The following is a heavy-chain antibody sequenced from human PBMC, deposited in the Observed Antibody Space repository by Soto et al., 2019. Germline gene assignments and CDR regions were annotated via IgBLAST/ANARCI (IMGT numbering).Heavy chain of an antibody. Sequence: EVQLVESRGGLVQPGGSLRLSCAASGFTFSSYSMNWVRQAPGKGLEWISYISSSSNTIYYADSMKGRFTISRDNARNSLYLQMNGLRAEDTAVYYCARGGYRNFDYWGQGTLVTVSS. CDR1: GFTFSSYS. CDR3: ARGGYRNFDY. CDR2: ISSSSNTI. D-gene: IGHD5-18*01. J-gene: IGHJ4*02. V-gene: IGHV3-48*01.